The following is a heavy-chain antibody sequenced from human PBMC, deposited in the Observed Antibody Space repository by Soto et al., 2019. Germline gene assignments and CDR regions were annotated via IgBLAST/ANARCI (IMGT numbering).Heavy chain of an antibody. V-gene: IGHV2-5*02. CDR3: AHRRDGSGSYRTHYWFDP. D-gene: IGHD3-10*01. Sequence: SGPTLVNHTQTLTLTCTFSGFSLSTSGVGVGWIRQPPGKALEWLALIYWDDDKRYSPSLKSRLTITKDTSKNQVVLTMTNMDPVDTATYYCAHRRDGSGSYRTHYWFDPWGQGTLVTVSS. CDR1: GFSLSTSGVG. J-gene: IGHJ5*02. CDR2: IYWDDDK.